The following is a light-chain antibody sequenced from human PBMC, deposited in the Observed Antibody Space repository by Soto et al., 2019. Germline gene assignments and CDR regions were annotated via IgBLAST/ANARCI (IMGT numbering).Light chain of an antibody. CDR3: QQYGRSPPIT. V-gene: IGKV3-20*01. CDR2: GAS. Sequence: EIVLTQSPGTLSLSPGERATISCRASQSVSSSYLAWYQQKPGQAPRLLITGASSRATGIPDRFSGSASGTDFILTISRLEPEDFAVYYCQQYGRSPPITFGQGTRLEIK. J-gene: IGKJ5*01. CDR1: QSVSSSY.